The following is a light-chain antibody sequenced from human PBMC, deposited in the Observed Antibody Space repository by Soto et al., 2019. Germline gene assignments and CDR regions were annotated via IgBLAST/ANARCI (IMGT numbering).Light chain of an antibody. V-gene: IGLV2-14*01. CDR1: SSDVGGYNY. Sequence: LTQPASVSGSPGRSITISCTGTSSDVGGYNYVSWYQQHPGKAPKLMIYDVSNRPSGVSNRFSGSKSGNTASLTISGLQAEDEADYYCSSYTSSSTYVFGTGTKVTVL. J-gene: IGLJ1*01. CDR3: SSYTSSSTYV. CDR2: DVS.